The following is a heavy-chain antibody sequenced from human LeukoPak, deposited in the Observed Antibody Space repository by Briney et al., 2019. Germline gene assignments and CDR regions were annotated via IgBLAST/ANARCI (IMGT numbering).Heavy chain of an antibody. Sequence: GGSLRLSCAASGFTFSSYEMNWVRQAPGKGLEWVSYISSSGSTIYYADSVKGRFTISRDNAKNSLYLQMNSLRAEDTAVYYCARGRPIAAAGTPNDYWGQGTLVTVSS. CDR3: ARGRPIAAAGTPNDY. J-gene: IGHJ4*02. CDR2: ISSSGSTI. CDR1: GFTFSSYE. V-gene: IGHV3-48*03. D-gene: IGHD6-13*01.